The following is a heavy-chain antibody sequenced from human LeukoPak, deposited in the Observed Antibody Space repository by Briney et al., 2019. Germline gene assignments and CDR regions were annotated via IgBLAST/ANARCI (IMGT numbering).Heavy chain of an antibody. J-gene: IGHJ4*02. CDR1: GDSVSSNSAA. CDR2: TYYRSKWYN. CDR3: ARDDTMVRGARRGLEY. Sequence: SQTLSLTCAISGDSVSSNSAAWNWIRQSPSRGLEWLGRTYYRSKWYNDYAVSVKSRITINPDTSKNQFSLQLNSVTPEDTAVYYCARDDTMVRGARRGLEYWGQGTLVTVSS. V-gene: IGHV6-1*01. D-gene: IGHD3-10*01.